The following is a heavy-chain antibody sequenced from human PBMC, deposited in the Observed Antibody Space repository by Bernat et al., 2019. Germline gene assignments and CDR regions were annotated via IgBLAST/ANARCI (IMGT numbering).Heavy chain of an antibody. V-gene: IGHV3-30-3*01. D-gene: IGHD5-12*01. CDR3: ARDLVATISGSYYYYGMDV. J-gene: IGHJ6*02. CDR2: ISYDGSNK. CDR1: GFTFSSYA. Sequence: QVQLVESGGGVVQPGRSLRLSCAASGFTFSSYAMHWVRQAPGKGLEWVAVISYDGSNKYYADSVKGRFTISRDNSKNTLYLQMNSLRAEDTAVYYCARDLVATISGSYYYYGMDVWGQGTLVTVSS.